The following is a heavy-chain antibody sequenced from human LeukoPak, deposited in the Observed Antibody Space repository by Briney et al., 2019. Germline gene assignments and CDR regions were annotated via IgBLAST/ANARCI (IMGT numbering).Heavy chain of an antibody. D-gene: IGHD6-13*01. CDR1: GGTFSSYA. CDR2: INPNSGGT. Sequence: GASVKVSCKASGGTFSSYAISWVRQAPGQGLEWMGWINPNSGGTNYAQKFQGWVTMTRDTSISTAYMELSRLRSDDTAVYYCAGGVGVWQQPSKGEIQHWGQGTLVTVSS. V-gene: IGHV1-2*04. CDR3: AGGVGVWQQPSKGEIQH. J-gene: IGHJ1*01.